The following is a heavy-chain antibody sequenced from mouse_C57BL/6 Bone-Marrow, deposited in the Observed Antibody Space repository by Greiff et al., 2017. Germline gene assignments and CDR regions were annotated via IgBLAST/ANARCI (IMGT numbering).Heavy chain of an antibody. CDR3: AREGGCYAD. CDR1: GYAFTTYG. D-gene: IGHD3-3*01. Sequence: QVQLQQSGAELVRPGASVKISCKVSGYAFTTYGINWVKQRTGQGLEWIGQIYPGDGDTNYHGKFKGKATLTADKSSSTAYMQLRSLTSEDSAVXFWAREGGCYADWGEGTTVTVAA. V-gene: IGHV1-80*01. J-gene: IGHJ2*01. CDR2: IYPGDGDT.